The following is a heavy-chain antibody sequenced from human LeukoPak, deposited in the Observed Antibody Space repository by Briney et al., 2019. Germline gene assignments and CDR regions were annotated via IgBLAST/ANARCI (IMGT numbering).Heavy chain of an antibody. CDR3: ARETGSAVGSTDFDY. V-gene: IGHV3-30-3*01. Sequence: GGSLRLSCAASGFTFSSYAMHWVRQAPGKGLEWVTVISYDGSNRYFADSVKGRFTISRDNSKNTLYLQMNSLRAEDTAVYYCARETGSAVGSTDFDYWGQGTLVTVSS. D-gene: IGHD4-17*01. CDR1: GFTFSSYA. CDR2: ISYDGSNR. J-gene: IGHJ4*02.